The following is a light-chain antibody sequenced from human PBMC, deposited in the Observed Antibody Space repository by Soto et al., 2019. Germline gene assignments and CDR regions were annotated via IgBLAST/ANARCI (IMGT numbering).Light chain of an antibody. Sequence: DIQMTQSPSTLSASVGDSVTITCRASQSINIWVAWFQQRAGKAPRLLIQKASRLQSGVPSRFSGSGSGTEFTLTISGLQPEDFATYYCLQYNRLWTFGQGTKVEFK. J-gene: IGKJ1*01. V-gene: IGKV1-5*03. CDR2: KAS. CDR3: LQYNRLWT. CDR1: QSINIW.